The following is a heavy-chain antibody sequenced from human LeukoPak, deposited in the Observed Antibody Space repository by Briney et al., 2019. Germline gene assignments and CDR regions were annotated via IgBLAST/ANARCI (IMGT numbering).Heavy chain of an antibody. J-gene: IGHJ4*02. Sequence: GASVKVSCKASGYTFTCYGISWVRQAPGQGLEWMGWISAYNGNTNYAQKLQGRVTMTTDTSTSTAYMELRSLRSDDTAVYYCARDPRMYSGSYYTDYWGQGTLVTVSS. CDR1: GYTFTCYG. CDR2: ISAYNGNT. CDR3: ARDPRMYSGSYYTDY. V-gene: IGHV1-18*01. D-gene: IGHD1-26*01.